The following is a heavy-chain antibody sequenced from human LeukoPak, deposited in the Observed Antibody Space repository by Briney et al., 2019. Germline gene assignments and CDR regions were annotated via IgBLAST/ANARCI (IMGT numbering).Heavy chain of an antibody. CDR1: GFTVSSNH. Sequence: PGGSLRLSCAASGFTVSSNHMSWVRQAPGKGLEGVSVIYSGGSTYYADSVKGRFTISRDNSKNTLYLQMNSLRAEDTAVYYCARGSEDYYDSSGYLYYWGQGPLVTVSS. CDR2: IYSGGST. CDR3: ARGSEDYYDSSGYLYY. D-gene: IGHD3-22*01. V-gene: IGHV3-66*01. J-gene: IGHJ4*02.